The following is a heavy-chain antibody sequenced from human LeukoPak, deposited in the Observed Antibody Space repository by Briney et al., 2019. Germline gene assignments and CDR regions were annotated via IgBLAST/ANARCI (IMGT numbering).Heavy chain of an antibody. CDR1: GFTFSSYA. CDR2: ISSNGATT. V-gene: IGHV3-64*05. Sequence: GGSLRLSCSASGFTFSSYAMHWVRQAPGKGLEYVSAISSNGATTYYADSVKGRFTISRDNSKNTLYFQISSLRPEDTAVYYCVKRVMAGGYFDYWGQGTLVTVSS. J-gene: IGHJ4*02. D-gene: IGHD3-16*01. CDR3: VKRVMAGGYFDY.